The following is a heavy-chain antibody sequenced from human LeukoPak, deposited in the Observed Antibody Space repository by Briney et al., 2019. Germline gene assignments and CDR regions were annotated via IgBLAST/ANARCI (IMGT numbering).Heavy chain of an antibody. CDR1: GFTFSSYA. J-gene: IGHJ4*02. CDR3: AKDGGMRSYYYDSSGYSVDY. V-gene: IGHV3-23*01. D-gene: IGHD3-22*01. CDR2: ISGSGGST. Sequence: GGSLRLSCAASGFTFSSYAMSWVRQAPGKGLEWVSAISGSGGSTYYADSVKGRFTISRDNSKNTLYLQMSSLRAEDTAVYYCAKDGGMRSYYYDSSGYSVDYWGQGTLVTVSS.